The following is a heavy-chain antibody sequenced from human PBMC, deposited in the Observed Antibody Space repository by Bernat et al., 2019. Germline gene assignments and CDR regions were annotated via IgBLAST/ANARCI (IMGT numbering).Heavy chain of an antibody. CDR3: ARVRQWLAPFDY. J-gene: IGHJ4*02. D-gene: IGHD6-19*01. CDR2: ISYDGSNK. CDR1: GFTFSSYA. V-gene: IGHV3-30-3*01. Sequence: QVQLVESGGGVVQPGRSLRLSCAASGFTFSSYAMHWVHQAPGKGLEWVAVISYDGSNKYYADSVKGRFTISRDNSKNTLYLQMNSLRAEDTAVYYCARVRQWLAPFDYWGQGTLVTVSS.